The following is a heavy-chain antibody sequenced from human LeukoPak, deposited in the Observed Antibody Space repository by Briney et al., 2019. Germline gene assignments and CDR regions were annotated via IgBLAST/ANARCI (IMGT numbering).Heavy chain of an antibody. V-gene: IGHV4-4*07. CDR1: GDSFSYFY. Sequence: SETLSLTCTVSGDSFSYFYWSWIRQPPGKGLEWIGRIYTSGSTNYNPSLKSRVTMSVDTSKNQFSLKLSSVTAADTAVYYCAKTDDYYYYYMDVWGRGTTVTISS. J-gene: IGHJ6*03. CDR2: IYTSGST. CDR3: AKTDDYYYYYMDV.